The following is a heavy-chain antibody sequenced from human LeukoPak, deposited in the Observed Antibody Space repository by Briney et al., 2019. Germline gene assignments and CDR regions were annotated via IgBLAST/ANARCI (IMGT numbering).Heavy chain of an antibody. J-gene: IGHJ4*02. Sequence: GGSLRLSCAASGFTFSRYAMSWVRQAPGKGLEWVSGISDGGITTYYADSVRGRFTISRANSKNTLYLQMNTLGADDTAVYYCAKQAGTVYSNFDYWGPGNLVTVSS. CDR2: ISDGGITT. V-gene: IGHV3-23*01. CDR1: GFTFSRYA. D-gene: IGHD4-11*01. CDR3: AKQAGTVYSNFDY.